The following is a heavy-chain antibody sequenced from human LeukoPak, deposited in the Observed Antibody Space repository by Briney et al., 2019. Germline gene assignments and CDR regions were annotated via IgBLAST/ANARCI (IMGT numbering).Heavy chain of an antibody. V-gene: IGHV3-30*03. D-gene: IGHD5-18*01. J-gene: IGHJ4*02. CDR3: ARCPQDAAMVIDY. CDR1: GFTFSNYG. Sequence: GGSLRLSCAASGFTFSNYGMHWVRQAPGKGLEWVAVISYDGNNKYYADSVKGRFTISRDNSKNTLYLQMNSLRVEDTAVYYCARCPQDAAMVIDYWGQGTLVTVSS. CDR2: ISYDGNNK.